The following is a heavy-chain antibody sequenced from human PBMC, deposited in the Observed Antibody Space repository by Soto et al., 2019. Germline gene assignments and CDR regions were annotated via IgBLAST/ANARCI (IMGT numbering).Heavy chain of an antibody. V-gene: IGHV3-23*01. J-gene: IGHJ4*02. Sequence: GGSLRLSCAASGLTLSNYAMSWVRQAPGKGLEWVSVISGSGDSTYYADSVKGRFTISRDNSRNTLYLQLSGLRVEDTAVYYCAKTFWTVAGTRYLDYWGQGTLVTV. CDR2: ISGSGDST. D-gene: IGHD6-19*01. CDR3: AKTFWTVAGTRYLDY. CDR1: GLTLSNYA.